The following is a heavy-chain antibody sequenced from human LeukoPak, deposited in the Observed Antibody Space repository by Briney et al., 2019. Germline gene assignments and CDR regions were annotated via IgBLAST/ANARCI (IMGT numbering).Heavy chain of an antibody. J-gene: IGHJ4*02. Sequence: GGSLRLSCAASGFTFSIAWMSWVRQAPGKGLEWVGRIKSKTEGGTTDYGAPVKGRFTISRDDSKNTLYLQMNSLKTEDTAVYYCTTGRRFDYWGQGTLVTVSS. CDR2: IKSKTEGGTT. CDR3: TTGRRFDY. CDR1: GFTFSIAW. V-gene: IGHV3-15*01.